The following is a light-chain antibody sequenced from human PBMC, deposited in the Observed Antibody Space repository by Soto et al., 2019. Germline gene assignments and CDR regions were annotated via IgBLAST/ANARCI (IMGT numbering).Light chain of an antibody. CDR2: SAS. CDR3: QQYDNWPPFT. Sequence: EIVMTQSPATLSVSPGERATLSCRASQSVNSHLAWYQQKPGQAPRLLIYSASYRATGIPARFSGSGSGTDFTLTISSLQSEDFAVYYCQQYDNWPPFTFGPGTKVDIK. J-gene: IGKJ3*01. CDR1: QSVNSH. V-gene: IGKV3-15*01.